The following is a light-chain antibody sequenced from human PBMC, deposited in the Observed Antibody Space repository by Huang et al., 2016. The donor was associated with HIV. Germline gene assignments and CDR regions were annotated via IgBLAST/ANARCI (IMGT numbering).Light chain of an antibody. Sequence: EIVLTQSPATLSLSPGERATLSCRASQRISSDLAWYQQKPGQAPRLRIYDASNRATGVPARFSGSGSGTDFTLTISSLEPEDFAVYYCQQRSNWPPEGTFGQGTKVEIK. J-gene: IGKJ1*01. CDR1: QRISSD. V-gene: IGKV3-11*01. CDR2: DAS. CDR3: QQRSNWPPEGT.